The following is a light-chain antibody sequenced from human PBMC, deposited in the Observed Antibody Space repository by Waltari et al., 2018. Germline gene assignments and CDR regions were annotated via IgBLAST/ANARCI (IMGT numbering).Light chain of an antibody. CDR1: QGISSY. J-gene: IGKJ1*01. Sequence: AIRITQSPSSLSASTGDRVTITCRASQGISSYLAWYQQKPGKATKFLIYAASTLQSGVPSRFSGSGSGTDFTLTISCLQSEDFASYYCQQYYSHPPTFGQGTKVENK. CDR3: QQYYSHPPT. V-gene: IGKV1-8*01. CDR2: AAS.